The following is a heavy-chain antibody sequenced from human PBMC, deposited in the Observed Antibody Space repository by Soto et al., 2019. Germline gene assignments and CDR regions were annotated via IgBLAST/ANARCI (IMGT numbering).Heavy chain of an antibody. CDR1: GGSISSGVYY. D-gene: IGHD3-3*01. Sequence: SETLSLTCTVSGGSISSGVYYWSWIRHHPGKGLEWIGYIYYSGSTYYNPSLKSRVTISVDTSKNQFSLKLSSVTAADTAVYYCARDHGYYDFWSGYEYYYGMDVWGQGTTVTVSS. CDR3: ARDHGYYDFWSGYEYYYGMDV. CDR2: IYYSGST. J-gene: IGHJ6*02. V-gene: IGHV4-31*03.